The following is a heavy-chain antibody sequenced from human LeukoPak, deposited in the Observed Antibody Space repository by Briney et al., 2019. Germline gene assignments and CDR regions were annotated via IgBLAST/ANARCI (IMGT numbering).Heavy chain of an antibody. V-gene: IGHV1-2*02. D-gene: IGHD4-17*01. Sequence: ASVKVSCKASGYTFTGYYMHWVRQAPGQGLEWMGWINPNSGGTNYAQKFQGRVTMTRDTSISTAYMELSRLRSDDTAVYYCARLGDYGDYLGWFDPWGQGTLVTVSS. CDR3: ARLGDYGDYLGWFDP. CDR1: GYTFTGYY. J-gene: IGHJ5*02. CDR2: INPNSGGT.